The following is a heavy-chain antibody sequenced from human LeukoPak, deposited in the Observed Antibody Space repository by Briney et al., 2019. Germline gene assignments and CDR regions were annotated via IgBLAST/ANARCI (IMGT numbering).Heavy chain of an antibody. CDR2: ITWNGGST. V-gene: IGHV3-20*04. D-gene: IGHD5-12*01. J-gene: IGHJ6*02. CDR1: GFRFDDYG. CDR3: ARDLASPSNAV. Sequence: PGGSLRLSCAASGFRFDDYGMSWVRRAPGKGLEWVSGITWNGGSTGYADSVKGRFTISRDNAKNSLYLQLNSLRAEDTALYYCARDLASPSNAVWGQGTTVTVSS.